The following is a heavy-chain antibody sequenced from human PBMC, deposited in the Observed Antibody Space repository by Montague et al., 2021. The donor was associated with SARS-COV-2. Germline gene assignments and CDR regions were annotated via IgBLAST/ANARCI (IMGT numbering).Heavy chain of an antibody. CDR3: ARHGKTRSAMIVVVIGYFDY. V-gene: IGHV4-39*01. J-gene: IGHJ4*02. Sequence: SETLSLTCTVSGGSISSSSYYWGWIRQPPGKGLELIGSIYYSGSTYYNPSVKSRVTISVDTSKNQFSLKLSSVTAADTAVYYCARHGKTRSAMIVVVIGYFDYWGQGTPVTVSS. CDR2: IYYSGST. D-gene: IGHD3-22*01. CDR1: GGSISSSSYY.